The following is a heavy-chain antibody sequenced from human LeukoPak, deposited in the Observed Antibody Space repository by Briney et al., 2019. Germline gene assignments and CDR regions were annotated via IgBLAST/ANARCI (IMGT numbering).Heavy chain of an antibody. Sequence: ASETLSLTCTVSGGSISSYYWSWIRQSPGKGLEWIGYIYYSGSTNYNPSLKSRVTISVDTSKNQFSLKLSSVTAADTAIYYCARRSSTATDFWGQGTLVIVSS. CDR1: GGSISSYY. V-gene: IGHV4-59*01. CDR3: ARRSSTATDF. CDR2: IYYSGST. J-gene: IGHJ4*02.